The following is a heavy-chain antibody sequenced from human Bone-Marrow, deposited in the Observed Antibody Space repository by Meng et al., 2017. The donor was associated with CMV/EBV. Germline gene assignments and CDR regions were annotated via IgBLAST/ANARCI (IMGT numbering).Heavy chain of an antibody. D-gene: IGHD2-2*01. V-gene: IGHV1-69*02. J-gene: IGHJ6*02. CDR2: IIPILGIA. Sequence: SVKVSCKASGGTFSSYTISWVRQAPGQGLEWMGRIIPILGIANYAQKFQGRVTITADKSTSTAYMELSSLRSEDTAVYYCARVPTVVVPAATYYYYGMDVWGQGTTGTVSS. CDR1: GGTFSSYT. CDR3: ARVPTVVVPAATYYYYGMDV.